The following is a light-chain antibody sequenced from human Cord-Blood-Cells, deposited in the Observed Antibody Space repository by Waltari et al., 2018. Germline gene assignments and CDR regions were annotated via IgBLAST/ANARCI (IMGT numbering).Light chain of an antibody. Sequence: DIQMTQSPSTLSASVGDRVTTTCRASQSISSWLTWYQQKPGKAPKLLIYDASSVESGVPSRFSGSGSGTEFTLTISSLQPDDFATYYCQQYNSYSGTFGGGTKVEIK. V-gene: IGKV1-5*01. CDR1: QSISSW. J-gene: IGKJ4*02. CDR3: QQYNSYSGT. CDR2: DAS.